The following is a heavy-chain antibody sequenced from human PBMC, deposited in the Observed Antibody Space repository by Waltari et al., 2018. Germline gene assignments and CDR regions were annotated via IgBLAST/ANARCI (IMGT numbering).Heavy chain of an antibody. CDR1: GFSVSRNS. Sequence: EVQLVESGGGLVQPGGSLRLSCAASGFSVSRNSMTWLRQAPGTGLEWVSVIYSGGSTYYADSVKGRFTISRDNSKNTLYLQMNSLRAEDTAVYYCARGLFRGYYPSDYWGQGTLVTVSS. J-gene: IGHJ4*02. CDR3: ARGLFRGYYPSDY. V-gene: IGHV3-66*01. D-gene: IGHD3-22*01. CDR2: IYSGGST.